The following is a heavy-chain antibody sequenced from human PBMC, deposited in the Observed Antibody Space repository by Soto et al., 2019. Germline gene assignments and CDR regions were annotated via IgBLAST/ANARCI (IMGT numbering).Heavy chain of an antibody. CDR3: ARSYGDYGLSAFDI. D-gene: IGHD4-17*01. CDR1: GLALTTYT. Sequence: PGGSLRLSCAASGLALTTYTVNWVRQAPGKGLEWVSSISSSSSYIYYADSVKGRFTISRDNAKNSLYLQMNSLRAEDTAVYYCARSYGDYGLSAFDIWGQGTMVTVSS. V-gene: IGHV3-21*01. CDR2: ISSSSSYI. J-gene: IGHJ3*02.